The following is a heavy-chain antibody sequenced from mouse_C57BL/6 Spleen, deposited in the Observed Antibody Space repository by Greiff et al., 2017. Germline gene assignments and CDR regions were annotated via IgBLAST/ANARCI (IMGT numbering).Heavy chain of an antibody. CDR1: GFTFSDYG. V-gene: IGHV5-17*01. CDR3: ARDYGSGYYFDY. CDR2: ISSGSSTI. Sequence: DVMLVESGGGLVKPGGSLKLSCAASGFTFSDYGMHWVRQAPEKGLEWVAYISSGSSTIYYADTVKGRFTISRDNAKNTLFLQMTSLRSEDTAMYYCARDYGSGYYFDYWGQGTTLTVSS. J-gene: IGHJ2*01. D-gene: IGHD1-1*01.